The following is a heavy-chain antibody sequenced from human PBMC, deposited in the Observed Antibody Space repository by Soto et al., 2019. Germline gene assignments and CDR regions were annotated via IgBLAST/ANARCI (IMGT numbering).Heavy chain of an antibody. CDR3: ARHGSQQLTIDY. V-gene: IGHV4-59*08. Sequence: QVQLQESGPGLVKPSETLSLTCTVSGGSISSYYWSWIRQPPGKGLEWIGYIYYSGSSNYNPSLKSRVTISVDTSKNQFSLKLSSVTAADTAVYYCARHGSQQLTIDYWGQGTLVTVSS. CDR1: GGSISSYY. CDR2: IYYSGSS. D-gene: IGHD6-13*01. J-gene: IGHJ4*02.